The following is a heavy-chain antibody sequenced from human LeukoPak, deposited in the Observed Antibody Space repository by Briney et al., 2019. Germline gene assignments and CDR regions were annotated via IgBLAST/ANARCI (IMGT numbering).Heavy chain of an antibody. Sequence: GESLKISCMGSGYSFTIYWISWVRHMPGKGLEWRGIIYPVDSDTTYSPSFQGQVSLSADKSISTAYLQWSSLKASETAMYYCARRRSGYYFDYWGQGTLVTVSS. CDR2: IYPVDSDT. J-gene: IGHJ4*02. V-gene: IGHV5-51*01. D-gene: IGHD3-22*01. CDR3: ARRRSGYYFDY. CDR1: GYSFTIYW.